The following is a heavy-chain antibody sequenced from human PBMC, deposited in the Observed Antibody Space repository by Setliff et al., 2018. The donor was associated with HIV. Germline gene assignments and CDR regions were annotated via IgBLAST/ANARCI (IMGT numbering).Heavy chain of an antibody. V-gene: IGHV1-18*01. J-gene: IGHJ6*03. CDR1: GYTFSSYG. D-gene: IGHD4-17*01. Sequence: GASVKVSCKASGYTFSSYGISWVRQAPGQGLEWMGWLRGFNGKINYAENFQGRVTLTTDSSASTAHMELWSLTSDDTAVYYCARDLGGEHDYADPAHMDVWGKGTTVTVSS. CDR3: ARDLGGEHDYADPAHMDV. CDR2: LRGFNGKI.